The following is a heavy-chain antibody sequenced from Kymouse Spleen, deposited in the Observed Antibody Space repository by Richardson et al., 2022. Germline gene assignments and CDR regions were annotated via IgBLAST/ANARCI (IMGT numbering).Heavy chain of an antibody. V-gene: IGHV4-34*01. CDR2: INHSGST. D-gene: IGHD3-10*01. CDR1: GGSFSGYY. J-gene: IGHJ5*02. CDR3: ARDTYYYGSGSSNWFDP. Sequence: QVQLQQWGAGLLKPSETLSLTCAVYGGSFSGYYWSWIRQPPGKGLEWIGEINHSGSTNYNPSLKSRVTISVDTSKNQFSLKLSSVTAADTAVYYCARDTYYYGSGSSNWFDPWGQGTLVTVSS.